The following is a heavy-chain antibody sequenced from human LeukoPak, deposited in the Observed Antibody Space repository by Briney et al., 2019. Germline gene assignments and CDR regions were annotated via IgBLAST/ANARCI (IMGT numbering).Heavy chain of an antibody. CDR2: ISGSGGST. CDR1: GFTFSSYA. J-gene: IGHJ6*02. CDR3: AKALGGYYYYYGMDV. Sequence: PGGSLRLSCTAPGFTFSSYAMNWVRQAPGKGLEWVSAISGSGGSTYYADSVKGRFTISRDTSKSTLYLQMNSLRAEDTAVYYCAKALGGYYYYYGMDVWGQGTTVTVSS. V-gene: IGHV3-23*01.